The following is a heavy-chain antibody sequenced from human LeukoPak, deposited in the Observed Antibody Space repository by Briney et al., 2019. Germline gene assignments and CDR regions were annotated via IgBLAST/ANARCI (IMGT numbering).Heavy chain of an antibody. CDR2: ITTRGGST. D-gene: IGHD1-1*01. CDR1: GFTFSSYD. V-gene: IGHV3-23*01. CDR3: AKRGNPTVGHHYLDV. Sequence: PGGSLRLSCAASGFTFSSYDMSWVRQAPGKGLEWVSSITTRGGSTFYADSVMGRLTISRDNSRNTLYLQMNSLSAEDTAIYYCAKRGNPTVGHHYLDVWGKGTTVSVSS. J-gene: IGHJ6*03.